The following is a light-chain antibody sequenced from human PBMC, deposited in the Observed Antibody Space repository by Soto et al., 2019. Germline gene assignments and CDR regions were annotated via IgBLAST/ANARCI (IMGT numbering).Light chain of an antibody. Sequence: VVMPQPPLPLAFTLGQPASISCRFSQSLVYSNGVPYLNWFQQRPGQSPRRLIHKVSNRDSGVPDRFSGSASGTDFTLKISRVEAEDVGVYYCMQGTHWPYTFGQGTKLEIK. J-gene: IGKJ2*01. CDR3: MQGTHWPYT. CDR1: QSLVYSNGVPY. CDR2: KVS. V-gene: IGKV2-30*01.